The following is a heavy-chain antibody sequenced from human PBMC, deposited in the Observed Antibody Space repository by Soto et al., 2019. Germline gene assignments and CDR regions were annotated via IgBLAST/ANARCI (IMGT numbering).Heavy chain of an antibody. J-gene: IGHJ6*02. CDR3: ARDFWSGSQYYGMDV. Sequence: PSETLSLTCTFSVFSIISFFYYVSFIRQHPGKGLEWIGYIYYSGSTYYNPSLKSRVTISVDTSKNQFSLKLSSVTAADTAVYYCARDFWSGSQYYGMDVWGQGTTVTVSS. CDR2: IYYSGST. CDR1: VFSIISFFYY. D-gene: IGHD3-3*01. V-gene: IGHV4-31*03.